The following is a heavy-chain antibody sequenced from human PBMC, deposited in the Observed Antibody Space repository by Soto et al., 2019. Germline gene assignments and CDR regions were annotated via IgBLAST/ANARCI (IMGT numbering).Heavy chain of an antibody. CDR3: ARGFGASGYDSGAEY. CDR2: ISSSSSYT. CDR1: GFTFSDYY. Sequence: PGGSLRLSCAASGFTFSDYYMSWIRQAPGKGLEWVSYISSSSSYTNYADSVKGRFTISRDNAKNSLYLQMNSLRADDTAVYYCARGFGASGYDSGAEYWGQGTLVTVSS. D-gene: IGHD5-12*01. V-gene: IGHV3-11*06. J-gene: IGHJ4*02.